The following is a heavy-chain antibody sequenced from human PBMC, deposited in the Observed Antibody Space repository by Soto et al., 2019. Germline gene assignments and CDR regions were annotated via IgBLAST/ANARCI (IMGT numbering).Heavy chain of an antibody. V-gene: IGHV1-3*01. J-gene: IGHJ5*02. D-gene: IGHD1-1*01. CDR2: INAVNGDT. Sequence: QVHLVQSGAELKKPGASVRISCGASGYIFTTSGIHWVRQAPGQTHEWMGWINAVNGDTKYSQKCQVRVTITWYTVASTAYMDLSSRRDEDTSVYYCARDSELVQIPGTGGFDPWGQGTVVTVSS. CDR3: ARDSELVQIPGTGGFDP. CDR1: GYIFTTSG.